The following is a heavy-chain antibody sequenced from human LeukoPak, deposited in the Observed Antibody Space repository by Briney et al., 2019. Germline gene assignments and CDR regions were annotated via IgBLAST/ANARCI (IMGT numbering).Heavy chain of an antibody. CDR3: GMSGDRVPLQDDVFDV. CDR1: GYSFTSYC. D-gene: IGHD1-26*01. CDR2: IYPGDSGP. V-gene: IGHV5-51*01. Sequence: GGSLTLSCKVSGYSFTSYCIGWVRQMPGKGLEWMGLIYPGDSGPTYSPSFQGQVTISVDKSISTAYLQWSSLQASDTAMYYCGMSGDRVPLQDDVFDVWGQGTMVTVS. J-gene: IGHJ3*01.